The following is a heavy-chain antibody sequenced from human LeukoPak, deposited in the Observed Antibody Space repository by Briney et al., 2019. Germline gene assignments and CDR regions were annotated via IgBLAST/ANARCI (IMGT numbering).Heavy chain of an antibody. Sequence: SETLSLTCTVSGGSISSYYWGWIRQPPGKGLEWIGSIYYSGSTYYNPSLKSRVTISVDASKNQFSLKLSSVTAADTAVYYCARHAESGTTFEKWGQGTLVTVSS. J-gene: IGHJ4*02. V-gene: IGHV4-39*01. CDR2: IYYSGST. D-gene: IGHD1-26*01. CDR3: ARHAESGTTFEK. CDR1: GGSISSYY.